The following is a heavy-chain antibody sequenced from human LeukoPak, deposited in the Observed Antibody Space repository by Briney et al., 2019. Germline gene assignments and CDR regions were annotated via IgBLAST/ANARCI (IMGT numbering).Heavy chain of an antibody. J-gene: IGHJ4*02. CDR2: ISCSGGST. CDR3: APTLDDYGFGY. D-gene: IGHD4-17*01. V-gene: IGHV3-23*01. Sequence: GGSLRLSCAASGFTFSSYAMSWVRQAPGKGLEWVSAISCSGGSTYYADSVKGRFTISRDNSKNTLYLQMNSLRAEDTAVYYCAPTLDDYGFGYWGQGTLVTVSS. CDR1: GFTFSSYA.